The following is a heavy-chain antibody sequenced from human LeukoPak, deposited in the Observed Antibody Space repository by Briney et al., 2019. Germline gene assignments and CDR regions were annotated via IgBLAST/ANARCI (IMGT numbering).Heavy chain of an antibody. V-gene: IGHV4-30-2*01. J-gene: IGHJ2*01. Sequence: SETLSLTCTVSGGSISSGGYYWSWIRQPPGKGLEWIGYIYHSGSTYYNPSLKSRVTISVDRSKNQFSLKLSSVTAADTAVYYCARDLGYCSSTSCKYWYFDLWGRGTLVTVSS. D-gene: IGHD2-2*01. CDR2: IYHSGST. CDR1: GGSISSGGYY. CDR3: ARDLGYCSSTSCKYWYFDL.